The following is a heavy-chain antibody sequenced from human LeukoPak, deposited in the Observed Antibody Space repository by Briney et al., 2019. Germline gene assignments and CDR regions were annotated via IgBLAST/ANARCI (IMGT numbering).Heavy chain of an antibody. CDR1: GGSISSGSYY. Sequence: ASETLSLTCTVSGGSISSGSYYWSWIRQPAGKGLEWIGRIYTSGSTNYNPSLKSRVTISVDTSKNQFSLKLSSVTAADTAVYYCARCVVYANWFDPWGQGTLVTVSS. D-gene: IGHD2-8*02. V-gene: IGHV4-61*02. CDR2: IYTSGST. J-gene: IGHJ5*02. CDR3: ARCVVYANWFDP.